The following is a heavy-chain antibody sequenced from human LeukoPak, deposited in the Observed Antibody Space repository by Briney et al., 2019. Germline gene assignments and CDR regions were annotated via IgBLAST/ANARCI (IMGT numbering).Heavy chain of an antibody. V-gene: IGHV3-30*02. D-gene: IGHD5-18*01. CDR1: GFTFSSYG. J-gene: IGHJ5*02. CDR2: IRYDGSNK. CDR3: ARAADTRPNWFDP. Sequence: QPGGSLRLSCAASGFTFSSYGMHWVRQAPGKGLEWVAFIRYDGSNKYYADSVKGRFTISRDNAKNSLYLQMNSLRAEDTAVYYCARAADTRPNWFDPWGQGTLVTVSS.